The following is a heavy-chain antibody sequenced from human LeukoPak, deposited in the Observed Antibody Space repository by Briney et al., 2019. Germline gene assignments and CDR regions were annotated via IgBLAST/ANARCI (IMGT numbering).Heavy chain of an antibody. CDR3: ARGLSNDFWSGYAFDAFDI. Sequence: SETLSLTCAVYGGSFSGYYWSWIRQPPGKGLEWIGEINHSGSTNYNPSLKSRVTISVDTSKNQFSLKLSSVTAADTAVYYCARGLSNDFWSGYAFDAFDIWGQGTMVTVSS. CDR2: INHSGST. CDR1: GGSFSGYY. V-gene: IGHV4-34*01. J-gene: IGHJ3*02. D-gene: IGHD3-3*01.